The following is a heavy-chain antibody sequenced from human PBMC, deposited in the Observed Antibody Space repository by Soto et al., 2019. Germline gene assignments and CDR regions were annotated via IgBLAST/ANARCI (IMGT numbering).Heavy chain of an antibody. V-gene: IGHV3-30*18. D-gene: IGHD2-8*01. CDR3: AKVRGGSETLMGFDP. J-gene: IGHJ5*02. CDR2: ISYDGSNK. Sequence: QVQLVESGGGVVQPGRSLRLSCAASGFTFSSYGMHWVRQAPGKGLEWVAVISYDGSNKYYADSVKGRFTISRDNSNNTLNRQRSRLRREDTAVYSGAKVRGGSETLMGFDPWGQGSLVTVSS. CDR1: GFTFSSYG.